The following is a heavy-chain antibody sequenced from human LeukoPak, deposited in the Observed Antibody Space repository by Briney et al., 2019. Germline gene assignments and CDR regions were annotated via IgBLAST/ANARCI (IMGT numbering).Heavy chain of an antibody. Sequence: GGSLRLSCAASGFTFSSEGMHWIRQAPGKGLEWVAFIVSDGRNKYHADSVKGRLTISTDTSKHTLYLEMTSLIAEETAVLECGKGRLSSTELVFWAQGTLVTVSS. V-gene: IGHV3-30*02. CDR2: IVSDGRNK. J-gene: IGHJ4*02. D-gene: IGHD2-2*01. CDR3: GKGRLSSTELVF. CDR1: GFTFSSEG.